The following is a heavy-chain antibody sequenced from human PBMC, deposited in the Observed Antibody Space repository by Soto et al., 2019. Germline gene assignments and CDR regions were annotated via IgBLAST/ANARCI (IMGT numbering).Heavy chain of an antibody. J-gene: IGHJ5*02. V-gene: IGHV4-31*03. D-gene: IGHD6-13*01. CDR3: ARDRGIAAAGTIGTWFDP. CDR2: IYYSGST. CDR1: GGSISSGGYY. Sequence: SETLSLTCTVSGGSISSGGYYWSWIRQHPGKGLEWIGYIYYSGSTYYNPSLKSRVTISVDTSKNQFSLKLSSVTAADAAVYYCARDRGIAAAGTIGTWFDPWGQGTLVTVSS.